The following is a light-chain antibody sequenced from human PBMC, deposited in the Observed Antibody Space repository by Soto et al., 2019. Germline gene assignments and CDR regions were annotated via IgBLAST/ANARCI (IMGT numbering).Light chain of an antibody. CDR2: EVN. V-gene: IGLV2-8*01. CDR3: SSYAGSSNV. CDR1: SSDVGGYNY. Sequence: SGLTQPPSGSGSPRQSVAISCTGTSSDVGGYNYVSWYQQHPGKAPKLMIYEVNKRPSGVPDRFSGSKSGNTASLTVSGLQTEDEADYYCSSYAGSSNVFGTGTKVTV. J-gene: IGLJ1*01.